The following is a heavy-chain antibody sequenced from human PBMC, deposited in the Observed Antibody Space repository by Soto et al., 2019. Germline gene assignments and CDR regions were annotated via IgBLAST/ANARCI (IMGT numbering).Heavy chain of an antibody. Sequence: GGSLRLSCAASGFTFSSYAMSWVRQAPGKGLEWVSAISGSGGSTYYADSVKGRFTISRDNSKNTLYLQMNGLRAEDTAVYYCATDVSRGLSRADAFDFWGQGTMVTVSS. D-gene: IGHD3-16*01. J-gene: IGHJ3*01. CDR2: ISGSGGST. V-gene: IGHV3-23*01. CDR1: GFTFSSYA. CDR3: ATDVSRGLSRADAFDF.